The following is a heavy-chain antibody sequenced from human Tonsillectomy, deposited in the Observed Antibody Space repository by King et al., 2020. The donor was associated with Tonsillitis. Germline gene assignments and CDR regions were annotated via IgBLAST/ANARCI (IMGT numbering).Heavy chain of an antibody. CDR3: ARHSGFSYGPFDF. Sequence: QLQESGPGLVKPSETLSLTCTVSGGSISSYYWSWIRQPPGKGLEWIGYIYDSGSTKYKPSLKSRVTISVDTSKNQFSLRLSSVTAADTALYYCARHSGFSYGPFDFWGQGTLVTVSS. V-gene: IGHV4-59*08. J-gene: IGHJ4*02. CDR1: GGSISSYY. CDR2: IYDSGST. D-gene: IGHD5-18*01.